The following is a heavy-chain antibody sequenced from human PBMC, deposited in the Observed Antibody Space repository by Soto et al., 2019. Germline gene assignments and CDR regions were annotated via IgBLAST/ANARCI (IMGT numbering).Heavy chain of an antibody. CDR1: GGTFSSYA. CDR3: ARAENSWSCYASAYYFDY. J-gene: IGHJ4*02. Sequence: QVQLVQSGAEVKKPGSSVKVSCKASGGTFSSYAISWVRQAPGQGLEWMGGIIPIFGTANYAQKFQGRVTITADASTSTAYMELSSLRSEDTAVYYFARAENSWSCYASAYYFDYWSQGHLVTVSS. CDR2: IIPIFGTA. V-gene: IGHV1-69*01. D-gene: IGHD3-3*01.